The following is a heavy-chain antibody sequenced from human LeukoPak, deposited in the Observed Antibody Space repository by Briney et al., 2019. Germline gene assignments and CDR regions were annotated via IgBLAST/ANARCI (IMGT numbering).Heavy chain of an antibody. D-gene: IGHD3-10*01. CDR3: ARSLTMVRGYDY. CDR2: IQYDGTMK. Sequence: GGSLRLSCAASGFTFSRYSMNWVRQAPGKGLEWVTFIQYDGTMKYYTDSVRGRFTISRDNSENTVYLQMNNLTSGDTAVYYCARSLTMVRGYDYWGQGTLVTVSS. CDR1: GFTFSRYS. J-gene: IGHJ4*02. V-gene: IGHV3-30*02.